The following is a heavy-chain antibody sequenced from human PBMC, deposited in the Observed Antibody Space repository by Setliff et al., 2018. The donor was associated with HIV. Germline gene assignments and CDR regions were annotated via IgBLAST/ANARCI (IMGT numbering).Heavy chain of an antibody. J-gene: IGHJ4*02. CDR2: IRSSGDT. CDR3: ARGGGYDRSGYYPFDY. CDR1: GGSISSYY. D-gene: IGHD3-22*01. Sequence: PSETLSLTCTVSGGSISSYYWSWIRQSPGKGLEWIASIRSSGDTYYNPSLQSRVIISVDTSNNQISLKLTSVTAADTAVYYCARGGGYDRSGYYPFDYWGQGTPVTVSS. V-gene: IGHV4-39*01.